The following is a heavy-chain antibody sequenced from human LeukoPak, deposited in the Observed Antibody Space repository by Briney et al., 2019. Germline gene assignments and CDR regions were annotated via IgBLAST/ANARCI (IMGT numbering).Heavy chain of an antibody. D-gene: IGHD3-10*01. Sequence: GESLKISCKSSGFSFTSYWIGWVRQMPGKGLEYMGIILVGGSEVRYSPAFQGLVTISADKSINTAYLQWTSLKASDTAMYYCARHTGRPQAGWFDPWGQGTLVTVSS. CDR3: ARHTGRPQAGWFDP. CDR1: GFSFTSYW. J-gene: IGHJ5*02. CDR2: ILVGGSEV. V-gene: IGHV5-51*01.